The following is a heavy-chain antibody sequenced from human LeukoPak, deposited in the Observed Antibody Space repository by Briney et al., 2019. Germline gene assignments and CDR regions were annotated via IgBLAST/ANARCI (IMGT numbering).Heavy chain of an antibody. D-gene: IGHD4-23*01. CDR1: GGSISSGGYY. CDR3: ASVPWVTGYFQH. J-gene: IGHJ1*01. CDR2: IYYSGST. Sequence: SETLSLTCTVSGGSISSGGYYWSWIRQHPGKGLEWIGYIYYSGSTYYNPSLKSRVTISVDTSKNQFSLKLSSVTAADTAVYYCASVPWVTGYFQHWGQGTLVTVSS. V-gene: IGHV4-31*03.